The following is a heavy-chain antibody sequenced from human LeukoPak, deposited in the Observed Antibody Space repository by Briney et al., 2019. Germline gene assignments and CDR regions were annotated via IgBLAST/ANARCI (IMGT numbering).Heavy chain of an antibody. CDR3: ARPIYSGSYRRAFDI. J-gene: IGHJ3*02. CDR1: GGSISSSSYY. D-gene: IGHD1-26*01. Sequence: SETLSLTCTVSGGSISSSSYYWGWIRQPPGKGLEWIGSIYYSGSTYYNPSLKSRVTISVDTSKNQISLKLSSVTAADTAVYYCARPIYSGSYRRAFDIWGQGTMVTVSS. CDR2: IYYSGST. V-gene: IGHV4-39*01.